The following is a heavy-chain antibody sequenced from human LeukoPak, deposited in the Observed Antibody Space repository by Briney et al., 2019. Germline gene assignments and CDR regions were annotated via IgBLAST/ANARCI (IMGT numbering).Heavy chain of an antibody. CDR1: GGSISTYY. CDR3: ARGVYYYYYMDV. Sequence: SETLSLTCTVSGGSISTYYWSWIRQPPGKGLEWIGYIHYSGSTNYNPSLKSRATISVDTSKNQFSLKLNSVTAADTAVYYCARGVYYYYYMDVWGKGKTATVSS. V-gene: IGHV4-59*01. J-gene: IGHJ6*03. CDR2: IHYSGST.